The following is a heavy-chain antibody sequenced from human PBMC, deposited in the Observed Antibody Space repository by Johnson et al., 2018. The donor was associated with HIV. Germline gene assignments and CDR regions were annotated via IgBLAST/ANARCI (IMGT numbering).Heavy chain of an antibody. CDR1: GFTFSSYA. CDR3: AKHLGSDAFDY. D-gene: IGHD1-26*01. V-gene: IGHV3-30-3*02. Sequence: QVQLVESGGGVVQPGRSLRLSCAASGFTFSSYAIHWVRQAPGKGLEWVALISSDGNRKYYADSVRGRFIISRDNSKNTVYLQMNTLRADDTAVYYCAKHLGSDAFDYWGQGTLVTVSS. CDR2: ISSDGNRK. J-gene: IGHJ3*01.